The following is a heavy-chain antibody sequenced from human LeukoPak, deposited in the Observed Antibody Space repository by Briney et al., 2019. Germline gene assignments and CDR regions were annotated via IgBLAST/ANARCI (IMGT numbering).Heavy chain of an antibody. V-gene: IGHV1-18*01. CDR2: ISAYNGNT. J-gene: IGHJ4*02. D-gene: IGHD6-19*01. Sequence: ASVKVSCKASGGTFSSYAISWVRQAPGQGLEWMGWISAYNGNTNYAQKPQGRVTMTTDTSTSTAYMELRSLRSDDTAVYYCARGPVAVYFDYWGQGTLVTVSS. CDR1: GGTFSSYA. CDR3: ARGPVAVYFDY.